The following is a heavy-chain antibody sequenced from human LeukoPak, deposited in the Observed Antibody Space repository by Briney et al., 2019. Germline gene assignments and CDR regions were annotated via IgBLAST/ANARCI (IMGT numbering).Heavy chain of an antibody. J-gene: IGHJ5*02. CDR3: AGGTDYYDRSGYS. D-gene: IGHD3-22*01. CDR2: IYYSGST. CDR1: GGSISSYY. V-gene: IGHV4-59*01. Sequence: SETLSLTCTVSGGSISSYYWSWIRQPPGKGLVWIGYIYYSGSTNYNPSLKSRVTISVDTSKNQFSLKLSSVTAADTAVYYCAGGTDYYDRSGYSWGQGTLVTVSS.